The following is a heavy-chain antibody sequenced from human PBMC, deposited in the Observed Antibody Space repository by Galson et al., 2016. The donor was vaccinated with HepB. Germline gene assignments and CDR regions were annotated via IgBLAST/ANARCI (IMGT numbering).Heavy chain of an antibody. CDR2: TYYRSEWHF. V-gene: IGHV6-1*01. CDR1: GDSVSSNSAG. Sequence: CAISGDSVSSNSAGWYWIRQSPSRGLEWLGRTYYRSEWHFDYAESVKSRITINPDTAKNQFSLQLNSVTREDTAIYYCARSYLLGRGFGSWGQGTLVTVSS. CDR3: ARSYLLGRGFGS. J-gene: IGHJ4*02. D-gene: IGHD7-27*01.